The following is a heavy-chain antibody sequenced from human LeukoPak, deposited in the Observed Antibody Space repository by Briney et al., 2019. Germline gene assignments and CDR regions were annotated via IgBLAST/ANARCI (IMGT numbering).Heavy chain of an antibody. CDR3: ATTIGLPYYYDSSGYLDY. CDR2: ISYDGSNK. Sequence: GGSLRLSCAASGFTFSDYYMSWIRQAPGKGLEWVAVISYDGSNKYYADSVKGRFTISRDNSKNTLYLQMNSLRAEDTAVYYCATTIGLPYYYDSSGYLDYWGQGTLVTVSS. V-gene: IGHV3-30-3*01. J-gene: IGHJ4*02. CDR1: GFTFSDYY. D-gene: IGHD3-22*01.